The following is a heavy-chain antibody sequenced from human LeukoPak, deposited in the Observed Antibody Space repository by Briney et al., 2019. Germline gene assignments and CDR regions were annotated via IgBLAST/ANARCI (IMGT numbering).Heavy chain of an antibody. V-gene: IGHV3-74*01. Sequence: GGSLRLSCAASGFTFSIYWMHWVRQAPGKGLVWVSRINSDGSSTSYADSVKGRFTISRDNAKNTLYLQMNSLRAEDMAVYYCARDEDWSGYYGAFDIWGHGTMVTVSS. J-gene: IGHJ3*02. CDR1: GFTFSIYW. D-gene: IGHD3-3*01. CDR2: INSDGSST. CDR3: ARDEDWSGYYGAFDI.